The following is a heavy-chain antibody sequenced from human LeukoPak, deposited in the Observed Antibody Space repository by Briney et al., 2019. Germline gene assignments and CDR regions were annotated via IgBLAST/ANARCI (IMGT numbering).Heavy chain of an antibody. CDR1: GFTFSSYG. V-gene: IGHV3-30*18. J-gene: IGHJ6*02. Sequence: GGSLRLSCAASGFTFSSYGMHWGRQAPGKGLEWVAVISYDGSNKYYADSVKGRFTISRDNSKNTLYLQMNSLRAEDTAVYYCAKAGYGPRYYYYGMDVWGQGTTVTVSS. CDR3: AKAGYGPRYYYYGMDV. D-gene: IGHD5-18*01. CDR2: ISYDGSNK.